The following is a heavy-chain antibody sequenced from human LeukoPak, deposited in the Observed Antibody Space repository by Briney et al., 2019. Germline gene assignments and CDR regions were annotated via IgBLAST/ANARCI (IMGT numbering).Heavy chain of an antibody. D-gene: IGHD4-17*01. CDR1: GYTFTGYY. J-gene: IGHJ3*02. V-gene: IGHV1-2*02. CDR3: ARGTTTVTTNAFDI. Sequence: GASVKVSCKASGYTFTGYYTHWARQAPGQGLEWMGWINPNSGGTNYAQKFQGRVTMTRDTSISTAYMELSRLRSDDTAVYYCARGTTTVTTNAFDIWGQGTMVTVSS. CDR2: INPNSGGT.